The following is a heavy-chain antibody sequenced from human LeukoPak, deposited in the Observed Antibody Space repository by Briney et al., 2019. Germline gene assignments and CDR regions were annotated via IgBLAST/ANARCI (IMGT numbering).Heavy chain of an antibody. D-gene: IGHD3-16*01. Sequence: PGGSLRLSCAASGFTFDDYAMHWVRQAPGKGLEWVSLISWDSGTTYYADSVKGRFTISRDNSKNSLSLQMNSLRAEDTALYYCAKDRSVRKHLWSIRGEPYYYYAMDVWGQGTTVTVSS. CDR1: GFTFDDYA. V-gene: IGHV3-43D*03. CDR2: ISWDSGTT. CDR3: AKDRSVRKHLWSIRGEPYYYYAMDV. J-gene: IGHJ6*02.